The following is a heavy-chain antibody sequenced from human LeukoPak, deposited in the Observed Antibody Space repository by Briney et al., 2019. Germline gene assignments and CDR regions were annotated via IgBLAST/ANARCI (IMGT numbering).Heavy chain of an antibody. D-gene: IGHD1-1*01. Sequence: GGSLRLSCAASGFTFSSYTMHWIRQAPGKGLEWVSSISGSNSYIFYADSAKGRFTVSRDNAKDSLYLQMNSLRAEDTAVYYCARALTTLTYEGYWGQGTLVTVSS. CDR3: ARALTTLTYEGY. V-gene: IGHV3-21*01. CDR2: ISGSNSYI. CDR1: GFTFSSYT. J-gene: IGHJ4*02.